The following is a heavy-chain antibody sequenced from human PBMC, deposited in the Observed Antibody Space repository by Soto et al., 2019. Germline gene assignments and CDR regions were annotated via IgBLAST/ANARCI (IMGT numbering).Heavy chain of an antibody. J-gene: IGHJ4*02. CDR3: ARPHYDFWSGRYYFDY. Sequence: EVQLVQSGAEVKKPGESLKISCKGSGYSFTSYWIGWVRQMPGKGLEWMGIIYPGDSDTRYSPSFQGQVTISADKSISTAYLQWSGLKASDTAMYYCARPHYDFWSGRYYFDYWGQGTLVTVSS. CDR1: GYSFTSYW. V-gene: IGHV5-51*01. CDR2: IYPGDSDT. D-gene: IGHD3-3*01.